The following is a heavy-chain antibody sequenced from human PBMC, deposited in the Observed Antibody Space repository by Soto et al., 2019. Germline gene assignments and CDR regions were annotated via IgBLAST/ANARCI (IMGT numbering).Heavy chain of an antibody. CDR1: GYTFTSYG. Sequence: QVQLVQSGAVVKKPGASVKVSCKASGYTFTSYGISWVRQAPGQGLEWMGWISAYNGNTNYAQKLQGRVTMTTDTSTSTAYRELRSLRSAVTAVYYCARDRVHIAAAGSFDYWGQGTLVTVSS. D-gene: IGHD6-13*01. CDR3: ARDRVHIAAAGSFDY. V-gene: IGHV1-18*01. CDR2: ISAYNGNT. J-gene: IGHJ4*02.